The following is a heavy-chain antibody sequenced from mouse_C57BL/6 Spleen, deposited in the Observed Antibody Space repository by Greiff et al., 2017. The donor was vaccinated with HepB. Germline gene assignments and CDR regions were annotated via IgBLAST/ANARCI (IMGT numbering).Heavy chain of an antibody. CDR2: IHPNSGST. D-gene: IGHD3-2*02. CDR1: GYTFTSYW. J-gene: IGHJ3*01. CDR3: ARDSSGIQSFAY. V-gene: IGHV1-64*01. Sequence: QVQLQQPGAELVKPGASVKLSCKASGYTFTSYWMHWVKQRPGQGLEWIGMIHPNSGSTNYNEKFKSKATLTVDKSSSTAYMQLSSLTSEDSAVYYCARDSSGIQSFAYWGQGTLVTVSA.